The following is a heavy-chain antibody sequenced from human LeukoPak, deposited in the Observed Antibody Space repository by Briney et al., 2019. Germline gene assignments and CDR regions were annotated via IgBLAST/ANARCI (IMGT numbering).Heavy chain of an antibody. J-gene: IGHJ6*03. CDR3: ARGVINGDQYYCSYYMDV. V-gene: IGHV1-69*13. Sequence: ASVKVSCKASGGTFSSYAVNWVRQAPGHGLEWMGGIIPLFNTANYAQKFQGRVTIAADESTRTAYMELSSLRSEDTAVYYCARGVINGDQYYCSYYMDVWGKGTTVTVSS. CDR1: GGTFSSYA. D-gene: IGHD3-10*01. CDR2: IIPLFNTA.